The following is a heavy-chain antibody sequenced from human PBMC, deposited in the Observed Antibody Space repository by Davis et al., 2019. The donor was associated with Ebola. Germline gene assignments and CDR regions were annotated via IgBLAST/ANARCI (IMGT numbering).Heavy chain of an antibody. D-gene: IGHD2-2*01. Sequence: GESLKISCQSSGYKYISYWVAWVRQMPGKGLEWMGIIYPGDSDTRYSPSLQGQVTISADKSISTAYLQWSSLKASDTAMYYCARHHCRSTSCHKTYYYYGMDVWGQGTTVTVSS. J-gene: IGHJ6*02. CDR2: IYPGDSDT. CDR3: ARHHCRSTSCHKTYYYYGMDV. V-gene: IGHV5-51*01. CDR1: GYKYISYW.